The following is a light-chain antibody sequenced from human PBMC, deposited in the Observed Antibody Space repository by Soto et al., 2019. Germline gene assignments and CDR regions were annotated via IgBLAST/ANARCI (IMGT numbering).Light chain of an antibody. CDR2: AAS. J-gene: IGKJ5*01. Sequence: DIQLTQSPSFLSASVGDRVTITCRDSQGISSYLAWYQQKPGKAPKLLIYAASTLQSGVPSRFSGSGSGTEFTLTISSLQPEDFATYYCQQLNSFPITFGQGTRLEIK. CDR1: QGISSY. CDR3: QQLNSFPIT. V-gene: IGKV1-9*01.